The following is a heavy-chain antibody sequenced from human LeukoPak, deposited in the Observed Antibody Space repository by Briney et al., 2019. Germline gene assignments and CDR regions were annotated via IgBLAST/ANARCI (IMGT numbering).Heavy chain of an antibody. Sequence: ASVKVSCKASGGTFSSYAISWVRQAPGQGLEWMGGIIPIFGTANYAQKFQGRVTITADESTSTAYMELSSLRSEDTAVYYCARGRFVLMVYAAFDYWGQGTLVTVSS. J-gene: IGHJ4*02. CDR3: ARGRFVLMVYAAFDY. D-gene: IGHD2-8*01. CDR1: GGTFSSYA. V-gene: IGHV1-69*13. CDR2: IIPIFGTA.